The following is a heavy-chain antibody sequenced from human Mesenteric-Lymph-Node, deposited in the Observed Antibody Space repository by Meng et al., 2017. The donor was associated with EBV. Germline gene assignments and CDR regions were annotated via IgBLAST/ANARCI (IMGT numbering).Heavy chain of an antibody. V-gene: IGHV4-34*01. J-gene: IGHJ5*02. CDR2: ISHSGGT. D-gene: IGHD3-10*01. CDR3: ATHGSGSYSWFDP. CDR1: GGSSSGDY. Sequence: PLKPSEAPSPPCGVQGGSSSGDYWSWIRQPPGKGLEWIGEISHSGGTTYNPSLKSRVTISVDTSKNQFSLKLSSVTAADTAVYYCATHGSGSYSWFDPWGQGTLVTVSS.